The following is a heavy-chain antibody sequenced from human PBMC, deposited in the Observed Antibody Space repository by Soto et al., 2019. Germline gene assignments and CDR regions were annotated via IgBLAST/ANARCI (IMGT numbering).Heavy chain of an antibody. V-gene: IGHV3-33*01. J-gene: IGHJ6*02. D-gene: IGHD5-12*01. CDR1: GFTFSSYG. CDR3: ARERIVATIIDHLLYYYGMDV. Sequence: QVQLVESGGGVVQPGRSLRLSCAASGFTFSSYGMHWVRQAPGKGLEWVAVIWYDGSNKYYADSVKGRFTISRDNSKNTLYLQMNSLRAEDTAVYYCARERIVATIIDHLLYYYGMDVWGQGTTVTVSS. CDR2: IWYDGSNK.